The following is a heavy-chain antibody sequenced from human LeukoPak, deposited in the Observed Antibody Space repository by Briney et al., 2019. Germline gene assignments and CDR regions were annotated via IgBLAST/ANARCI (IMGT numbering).Heavy chain of an antibody. CDR3: ASGNQLLSRHFEY. CDR1: GYSFSSYF. Sequence: AASVKVSCKASGYSFSSYFMHWVRQAPGQGLEWMGIINPSDGTPRYTQKFQDRVTMTRDTSTSTVYMELINLRSDDTAIYFCASGNQLLSRHFEYWGQGTLVTVSS. J-gene: IGHJ4*02. V-gene: IGHV1-46*01. CDR2: INPSDGTP. D-gene: IGHD2-2*01.